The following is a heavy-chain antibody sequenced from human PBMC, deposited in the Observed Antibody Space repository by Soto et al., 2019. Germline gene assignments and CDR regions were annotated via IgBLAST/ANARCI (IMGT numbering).Heavy chain of an antibody. CDR1: GFVFNSHG. Sequence: PGGSPRISCEACGFVFNSHGMHWVRQAPGKGLEWVAVIWDDGSQKYYAESVQGRFTISRDNSKNTLYLQMNSLRAEDTALYFCARDPGGSPFDYWGQGTSVTVSS. D-gene: IGHD1-26*01. CDR2: IWDDGSQK. CDR3: ARDPGGSPFDY. V-gene: IGHV3-33*01. J-gene: IGHJ4*01.